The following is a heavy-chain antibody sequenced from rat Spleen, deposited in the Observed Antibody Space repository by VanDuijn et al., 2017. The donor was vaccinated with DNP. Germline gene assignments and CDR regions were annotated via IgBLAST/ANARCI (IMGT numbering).Heavy chain of an antibody. V-gene: IGHV5-25*01. CDR2: ITSSGGST. CDR3: ARPDY. J-gene: IGHJ2*01. CDR1: GFAFSDYY. Sequence: EVQLVESGGGLVRPGRSLKLSCAASGFAFSDYYMAWVRQAPAKGLEWVASITSSGGSTYYPDSVKGRFTISRDNAKSTLYLQMNSLRSEDTATYYCARPDYWGQGVMVTVSS.